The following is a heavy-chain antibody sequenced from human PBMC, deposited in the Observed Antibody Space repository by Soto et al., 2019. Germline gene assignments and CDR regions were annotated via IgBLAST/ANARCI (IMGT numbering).Heavy chain of an antibody. CDR3: AKKSIFIIVGAILRQAATFDY. CDR1: GFTFSSYA. J-gene: IGHJ4*02. V-gene: IGHV3-23*01. CDR2: ISGSGGST. Sequence: GGSLRLSCAASGFTFSSYAMSWVRQAPGKGLEWVSAISGSGGSTYYADSVKGRFTISRDNSKNTLYLQMNSLRAEDTAVYYCAKKSIFIIVGAILRQAATFDYGGQGTLVTVSS. D-gene: IGHD3-3*02.